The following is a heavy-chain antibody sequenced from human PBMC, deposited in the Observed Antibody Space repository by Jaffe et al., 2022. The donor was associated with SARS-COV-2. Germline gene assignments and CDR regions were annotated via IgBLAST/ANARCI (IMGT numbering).Heavy chain of an antibody. J-gene: IGHJ4*02. Sequence: QVQLQESGPGLVKPSQTLSLTCTVSGGSISSGGYYWSWIRQHPGKGLEWIGYIYYSGSTYYNPSLKSRVTISVDTSKNQFSLKLSSVTAADTAVYYCARTRITIFGVVIIWGPVDYWGQGTLVTVSS. D-gene: IGHD3-3*01. CDR1: GGSISSGGYY. V-gene: IGHV4-31*03. CDR2: IYYSGST. CDR3: ARTRITIFGVVIIWGPVDY.